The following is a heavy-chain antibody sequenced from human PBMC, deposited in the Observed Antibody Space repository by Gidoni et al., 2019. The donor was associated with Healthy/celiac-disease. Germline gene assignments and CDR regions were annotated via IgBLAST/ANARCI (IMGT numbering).Heavy chain of an antibody. J-gene: IGHJ5*02. D-gene: IGHD2-15*01. CDR1: GYSFTSYW. CDR2: IDPSDSYT. Sequence: EVQLVQSGAEVKKPGESLRISCKGSGYSFTSYWISWVRQMPGKGLEWMGRIDPSDSYTNYSPSFQGHVTISADKSIITAYLQWSSLKASDTAMYYCARHDLREGYCSGGSCYYVAWGQGTLVTVSS. CDR3: ARHDLREGYCSGGSCYYVA. V-gene: IGHV5-10-1*01.